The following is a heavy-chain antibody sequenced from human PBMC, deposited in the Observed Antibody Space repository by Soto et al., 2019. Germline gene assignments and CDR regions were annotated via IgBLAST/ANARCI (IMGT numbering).Heavy chain of an antibody. Sequence: GASVKVSCKASGGTFSSYAISWVRQAPGQGLEWMGGIIPIFGTANYAQKFQGRVTITADESTSTAYMELSSLRSEDTAVYYCAREAMDYPDGMDVWGQGTKVTVSS. CDR1: GGTFSSYA. CDR3: AREAMDYPDGMDV. CDR2: IIPIFGTA. J-gene: IGHJ6*02. V-gene: IGHV1-69*13. D-gene: IGHD3-16*01.